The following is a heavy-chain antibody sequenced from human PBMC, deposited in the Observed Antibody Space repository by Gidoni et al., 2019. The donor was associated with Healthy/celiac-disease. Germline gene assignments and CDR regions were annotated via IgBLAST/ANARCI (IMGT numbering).Heavy chain of an antibody. D-gene: IGHD6-6*01. CDR2: IYHSGST. J-gene: IGHJ4*02. CDR3: AKTRQTLPISSFDY. Sequence: QVQLQESGPGLVKPSETLSLTCTVSGYSISSGYYWGWIRQPPGKGLEWIGSIYHSGSTYYNPSLKSRVTISVDTSKNQFSLKLSSVTAEDTAVYYCAKTRQTLPISSFDYWGQGTLVTVSS. CDR1: GYSISSGYY. V-gene: IGHV4-38-2*02.